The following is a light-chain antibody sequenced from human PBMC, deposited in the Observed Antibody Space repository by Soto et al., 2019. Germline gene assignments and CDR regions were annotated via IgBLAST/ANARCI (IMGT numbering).Light chain of an antibody. Sequence: EIVMTQSPDTLSVSPGERATLSCRASQSVTTNLAWYQQKLGQAPRLLIYDTSTRAAGVPARFSGSGSETEFTLTISGLQSEDFAIYYCLQYHNWPPWTFGQGTRVDVK. CDR2: DTS. CDR1: QSVTTN. V-gene: IGKV3-15*01. CDR3: LQYHNWPPWT. J-gene: IGKJ1*01.